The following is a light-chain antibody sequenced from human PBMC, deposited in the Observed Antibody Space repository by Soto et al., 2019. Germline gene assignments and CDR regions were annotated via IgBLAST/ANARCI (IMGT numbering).Light chain of an antibody. CDR1: QSVSSY. CDR2: DAS. Sequence: EIVLTQSPATLSLSPGERATLSCRASQSVSSYLAWYQQKPGQPPRLLIYDASNRATGIPARFSGSGSGTDFTITISSLEPEDFAVYYCQQRSNWPPLSFGGGTKVEIK. J-gene: IGKJ4*01. CDR3: QQRSNWPPLS. V-gene: IGKV3-11*01.